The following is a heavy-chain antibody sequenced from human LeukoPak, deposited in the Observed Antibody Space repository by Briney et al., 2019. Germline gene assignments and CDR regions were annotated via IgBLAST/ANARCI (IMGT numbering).Heavy chain of an antibody. J-gene: IGHJ2*01. CDR1: GYSFTSYW. V-gene: IGHV5-51*01. Sequence: GESLKISCKGSGYSFTSYWIGWVRQMPGKGLEWMGIIYPGDSDTRYSPSFQGQVTISADKSISTAYLQWSSLKASDTAMYYCARQSEDYYDSSGYYSRWYFDLWGRGTLVTVSS. CDR2: IYPGDSDT. D-gene: IGHD3-22*01. CDR3: ARQSEDYYDSSGYYSRWYFDL.